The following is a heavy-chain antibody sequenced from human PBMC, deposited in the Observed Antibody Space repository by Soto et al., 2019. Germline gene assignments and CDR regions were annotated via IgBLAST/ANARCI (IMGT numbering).Heavy chain of an antibody. CDR2: ISDDGSTK. CDR3: AKSQERGGTDFKVDQ. D-gene: IGHD3-3*01. CDR1: GFTFSSYG. Sequence: QVQLVEAGGGMVQPGRSLRLSCAASGFTFSSYGMHCVRQAPGKRLEWVAIISDDGSTKHYVDSVKGRLTVSRDNSKNTLYVELNSLRPEDTAVYFCAKSQERGGTDFKVDQWGRGTLVTVSS. J-gene: IGHJ4*02. V-gene: IGHV3-30*18.